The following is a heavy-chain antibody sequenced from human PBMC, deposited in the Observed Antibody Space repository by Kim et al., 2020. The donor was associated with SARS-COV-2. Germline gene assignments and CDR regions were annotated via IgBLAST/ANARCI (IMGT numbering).Heavy chain of an antibody. V-gene: IGHV1-69*04. CDR3: ATEVTSGTGGLDN. J-gene: IGHJ4*02. CDR2: IIPFLPIT. D-gene: IGHD6-25*01. Sequence: SVKVPCKASGGTFSNYAISWVRQAPGQGLQWLGRIIPFLPITNYAQHFQGRVTITTDAASNPAYMDLNSLGYEETAIYYCATEVTSGTGGLDNWGQGTLVSVSS. CDR1: GGTFSNYA.